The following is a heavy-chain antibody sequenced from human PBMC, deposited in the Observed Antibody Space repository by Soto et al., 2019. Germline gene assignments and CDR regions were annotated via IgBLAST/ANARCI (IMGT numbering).Heavy chain of an antibody. CDR2: ITSSGGAV. J-gene: IGHJ4*02. CDR1: GFSFSNYE. D-gene: IGHD2-2*02. Sequence: VQLVESGGGLVKPGGSLRLSCAASGFSFSNYEMNWVRQAPGKGLEWISYITSSGGAVFYADSVKGRFTISRDNAKDSLFLQMNSLRVEDTAVYYCARGDCSSTCYIGYWGQGARVTVSS. CDR3: ARGDCSSTCYIGY. V-gene: IGHV3-48*03.